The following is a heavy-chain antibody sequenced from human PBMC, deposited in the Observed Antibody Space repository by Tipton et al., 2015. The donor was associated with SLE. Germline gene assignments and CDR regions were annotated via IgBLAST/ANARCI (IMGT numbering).Heavy chain of an antibody. V-gene: IGHV4-38-2*02. Sequence: TLSLTCAVSGYSISSGYYWGWIRQPPGKGLEWIGRIYTSGSTNYNPSLKSRVTMSVDTSKNQFSLKLSSVTAADTAVYYCARDRVVGAIGWFDPWGQGTLVTVSS. CDR1: GYSISSGYY. D-gene: IGHD1-26*01. CDR3: ARDRVVGAIGWFDP. J-gene: IGHJ5*02. CDR2: IYTSGST.